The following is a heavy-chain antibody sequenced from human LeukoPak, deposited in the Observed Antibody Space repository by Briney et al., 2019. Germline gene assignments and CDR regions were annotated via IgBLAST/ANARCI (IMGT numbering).Heavy chain of an antibody. CDR1: GGPISSYY. CDR3: ARVGRYTALVTPEPLDV. D-gene: IGHD1-1*01. V-gene: IGHV4-4*07. J-gene: IGHJ6*04. Sequence: SETLSLTCTVSGGPISSYYWRWIRQPAGRALEWIGRIYTSGSPNYNPSLKSRITMSVETSKNQFAPKLSSVTTGDTAVYYCARVGRYTALVTPEPLDVWGKGTTVTVSS. CDR2: IYTSGSP.